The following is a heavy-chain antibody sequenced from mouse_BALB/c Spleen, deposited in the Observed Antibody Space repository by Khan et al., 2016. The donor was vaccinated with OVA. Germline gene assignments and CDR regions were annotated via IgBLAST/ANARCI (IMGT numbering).Heavy chain of an antibody. CDR2: INPTSGYT. Sequence: QVQLQQPGAELAKPGASVKMSCKASGYTFTTYWMHWVKQRPGQGLEWIGYINPTSGYTDYNEKFKDRATLSADKSSSTAYMHLSSLTSEDSAVDYCTRDRIDYWGQGTTLTVSS. CDR3: TRDRIDY. J-gene: IGHJ2*01. CDR1: GYTFTTYW. V-gene: IGHV1-7*01.